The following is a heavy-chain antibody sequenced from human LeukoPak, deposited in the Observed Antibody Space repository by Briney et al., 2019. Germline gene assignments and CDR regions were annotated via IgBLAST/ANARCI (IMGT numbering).Heavy chain of an antibody. CDR2: ISSSSGYI. J-gene: IGHJ4*02. Sequence: GGSLRLSCAASGFTFSSYSMNWVRQAPGKGLEWVSSISSSSGYIYYADSVKGRFTISRDNAKNSLYLQMNSLRAEDTAVYYCARVHYYDSSGYDLGPAFDYWGQGTLVTVSS. V-gene: IGHV3-21*01. D-gene: IGHD3-22*01. CDR3: ARVHYYDSSGYDLGPAFDY. CDR1: GFTFSSYS.